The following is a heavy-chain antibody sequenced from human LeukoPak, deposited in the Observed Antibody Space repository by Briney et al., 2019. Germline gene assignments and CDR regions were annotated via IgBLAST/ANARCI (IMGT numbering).Heavy chain of an antibody. J-gene: IGHJ5*02. CDR2: ISSSSSYI. V-gene: IGHV3-21*01. CDR1: GFTFSSYS. D-gene: IGHD3-10*01. Sequence: GGSLRLSCAASGFTFSSYSMNWVRQAPGKGLEWVSSISSSSSYIYYADSVKGRFTISRDNAKNSLYLQMNSLRAEDTAVYYCARTGVLWFGDVGWFDPWGQGTLVTVSS. CDR3: ARTGVLWFGDVGWFDP.